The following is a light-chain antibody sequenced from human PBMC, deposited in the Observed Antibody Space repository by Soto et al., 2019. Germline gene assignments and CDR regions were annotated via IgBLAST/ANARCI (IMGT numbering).Light chain of an antibody. CDR1: LDIRSW. CDR2: KSS. J-gene: IGKJ1*01. CDR3: QRYNSYSEA. V-gene: IGKV1-5*03. Sequence: QMTQASSHGYACVGGRVCISCRAGLDIRSWLAWYQERPGKAPNLLIYKSSTLKSGVPSRFSGSGSGSGFTLTISCLQPYDFATYYCQRYNSYSEAFGQGTKVDSK.